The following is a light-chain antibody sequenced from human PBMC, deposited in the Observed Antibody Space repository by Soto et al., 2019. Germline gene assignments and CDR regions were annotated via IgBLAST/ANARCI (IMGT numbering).Light chain of an antibody. J-gene: IGKJ1*01. CDR1: QNIRTN. CDR2: GAS. V-gene: IGKV3-15*01. Sequence: EIVMTQSPATLSVSPGERATLSCRASQNIRTNLAWYQQKPGQAPRLLIYGASTRPTGIPARFSGSGSGTEFTLTISSLQSEDSAIYYCQQNYNWPRTFGQGTKVEIK. CDR3: QQNYNWPRT.